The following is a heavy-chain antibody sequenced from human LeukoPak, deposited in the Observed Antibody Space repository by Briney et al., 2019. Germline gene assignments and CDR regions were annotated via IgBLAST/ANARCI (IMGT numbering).Heavy chain of an antibody. J-gene: IGHJ4*02. D-gene: IGHD3-22*01. V-gene: IGHV3-23*01. Sequence: GRSLRLSCAASGFTFSNYAMNWVRQAPGKGLEWVSGISGSSGGTSCADSVKGRFTISRDNSKNTVYLQMNSLRAEDTAIYYCAKKTPYYYDITGYSLEDWGQGTLVTVSS. CDR2: ISGSSGGT. CDR1: GFTFSNYA. CDR3: AKKTPYYYDITGYSLED.